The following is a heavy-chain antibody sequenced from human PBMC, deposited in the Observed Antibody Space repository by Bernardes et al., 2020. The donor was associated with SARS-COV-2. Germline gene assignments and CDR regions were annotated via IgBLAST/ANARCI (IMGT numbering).Heavy chain of an antibody. D-gene: IGHD6-19*01. Sequence: GGSLRLSCAASGFTFDDYAMHWVRQAPGKGLEWVSGISWNSGSIGYADSVKGRFTISRDNAKNSLYLQMNSLRAEDTALYYCAKIAVAGTGYWGQGTLVTVSS. CDR1: GFTFDDYA. CDR2: ISWNSGSI. V-gene: IGHV3-9*01. CDR3: AKIAVAGTGY. J-gene: IGHJ4*02.